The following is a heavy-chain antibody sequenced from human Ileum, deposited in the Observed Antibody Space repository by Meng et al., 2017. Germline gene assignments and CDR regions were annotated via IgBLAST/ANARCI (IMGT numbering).Heavy chain of an antibody. CDR1: DGAFSGYF. CDR3: AGATIRTYYYGSGSYYFTK. D-gene: IGHD3-10*01. Sequence: QWGPSLLKPSGSLSPTLGVYDGAFSGYFWSWIRQPPGKGLEWIGEINHSGSTNYNPSLKGRVTISVDTSKSQFSLRLNSVTAADTALYYCAGATIRTYYYGSGSYYFTKWGQGTLVTVSS. V-gene: IGHV4-34*01. CDR2: INHSGST. J-gene: IGHJ4*02.